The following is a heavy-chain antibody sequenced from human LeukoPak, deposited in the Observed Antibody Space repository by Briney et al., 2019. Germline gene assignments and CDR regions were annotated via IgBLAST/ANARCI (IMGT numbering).Heavy chain of an antibody. CDR3: ARDYEGAFDV. D-gene: IGHD3-22*01. CDR1: GGTFSIDG. CDR2: IIPMVGTP. J-gene: IGHJ3*01. Sequence: SVKVSCKASGGTFSIDGISWLRQAPGQRLEWMGSIIPMVGTPNYAQKFQDRVTITTDESTSTVYMELSSLRSEDTALYYCARDYEGAFDVWRQGTVVTVSS. V-gene: IGHV1-69*05.